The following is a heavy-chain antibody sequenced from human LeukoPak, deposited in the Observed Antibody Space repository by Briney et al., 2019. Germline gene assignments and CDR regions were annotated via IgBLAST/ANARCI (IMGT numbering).Heavy chain of an antibody. CDR1: GGSISAYY. CDR3: ARLSSGSRPSFDS. V-gene: IGHV4-59*08. D-gene: IGHD6-19*01. Sequence: SETLCLTCTTSGGSISAYYWSWIRQPLGKGLEWIGYIYFTGTTTYHPSLRSRVTISLDTSNNQFSLDLTSVTVADTAVYYCARLSSGSRPSFDSWGQGSLVTVSS. J-gene: IGHJ4*02. CDR2: IYFTGTT.